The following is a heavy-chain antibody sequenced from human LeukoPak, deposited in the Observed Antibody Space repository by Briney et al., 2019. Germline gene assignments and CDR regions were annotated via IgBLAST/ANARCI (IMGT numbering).Heavy chain of an antibody. CDR3: AKERLGDLSPEDH. CDR2: ISGNGAHT. D-gene: IGHD3-16*02. CDR1: GFTFGTYA. V-gene: IGHV3-23*01. J-gene: IGHJ4*02. Sequence: PGGSLRLPCAVSGFTFGTYAMSWVRQAPGKGLEWVSGISGNGAHTYYADSVKGRFTISRDKSKNTLYLQMRSLRAEDTAIYYCAKERLGDLSPEDHWGQGTQVIVSS.